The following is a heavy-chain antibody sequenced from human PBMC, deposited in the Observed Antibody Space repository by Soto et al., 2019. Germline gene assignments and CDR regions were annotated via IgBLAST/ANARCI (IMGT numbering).Heavy chain of an antibody. J-gene: IGHJ5*02. V-gene: IGHV3-9*01. D-gene: IGHD3-10*01. Sequence: GGSLRLSCAASGFTFDDYAMHWVRQAPGKGLEWVSGISWNSGSIGYADSVKGRFTISRDNAKNSLYLQMNSLRAEDTALYYCAKDSNTMVRGVNNWFDPWGQGTLVTVSS. CDR2: ISWNSGSI. CDR3: AKDSNTMVRGVNNWFDP. CDR1: GFTFDDYA.